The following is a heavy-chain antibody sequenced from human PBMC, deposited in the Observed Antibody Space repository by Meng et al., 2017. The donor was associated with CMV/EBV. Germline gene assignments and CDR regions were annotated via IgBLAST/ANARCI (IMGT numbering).Heavy chain of an antibody. V-gene: IGHV3-30*04. CDR1: GFTFSSYA. J-gene: IGHJ4*02. Sequence: LSLTCAASGFTFSSYAMHWVRQAPGKGLEWVAVISYDGSNKYYADSVKGRFTISRDNSKNTLYLQMNSLRAEDTAVYYCARDLGFVDTAMVSVYRGQGTLVTVSS. D-gene: IGHD5-18*01. CDR2: ISYDGSNK. CDR3: ARDLGFVDTAMVSVY.